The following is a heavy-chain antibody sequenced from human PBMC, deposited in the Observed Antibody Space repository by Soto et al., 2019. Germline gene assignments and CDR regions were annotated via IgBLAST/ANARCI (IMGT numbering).Heavy chain of an antibody. V-gene: IGHV1-24*01. CDR1: GYTLTELS. Sequence: GASVKVSCKVSGYTLTELSMHWVRQAPGKGLEWMGGFDPEDGETIYAQKFQGRATMTEDTSTDTAYMELSSLRSEDTAVYYCATKGRWYVGYYYGMDVWGQGTTVTVS. D-gene: IGHD6-13*01. CDR2: FDPEDGET. CDR3: ATKGRWYVGYYYGMDV. J-gene: IGHJ6*02.